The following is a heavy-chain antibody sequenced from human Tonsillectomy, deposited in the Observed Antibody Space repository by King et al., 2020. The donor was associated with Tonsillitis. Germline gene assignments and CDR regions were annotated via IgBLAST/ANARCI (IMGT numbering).Heavy chain of an antibody. V-gene: IGHV4-34*01. CDR3: AIRDGWQQLWAFDM. CDR1: GGSFRDFF. Sequence: VQLQQWGAGLLKPSETLSLTCAVYGGSFRDFFWSWIRQSPGKGLEWIGEINHGGSTNYNPSLKSRVSISIDTSKKQFSLNLTSVTAADTAMYYCAIRDGWQQLWAFDMWGQGTMVTVSS. D-gene: IGHD5-24*01. CDR2: INHGGST. J-gene: IGHJ3*02.